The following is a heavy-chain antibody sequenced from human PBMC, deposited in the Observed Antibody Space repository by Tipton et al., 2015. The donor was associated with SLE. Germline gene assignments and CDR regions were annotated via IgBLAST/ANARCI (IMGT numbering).Heavy chain of an antibody. V-gene: IGHV1-2*02. CDR2: INPDDGDT. Sequence: QLVQSGAELKKPVASVKVSCKASGYRLTDTYLHWVRQAPGPGLQWMGRINPDDGDTISAQNLQDRITMTRDTCISTAFIEHRSLTFDDAAVYSCSRGSREATGSFDNWGQGTLVSVSS. CDR3: SRGSREATGSFDN. CDR1: GYRLTDTY. D-gene: IGHD6-13*01. J-gene: IGHJ4*02.